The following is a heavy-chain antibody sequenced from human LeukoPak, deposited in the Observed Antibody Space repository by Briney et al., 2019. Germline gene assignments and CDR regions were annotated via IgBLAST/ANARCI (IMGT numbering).Heavy chain of an antibody. Sequence: PSETLSLTCTVSGGSMSNYYWSWIRQPAGKGLEWIGRISGSGTITYNPALQSRLSISIDTSKNQFSLKLMSVTAADTAVYYCARDSGTTGEVKFDPWGQGTLVTVSS. J-gene: IGHJ5*02. V-gene: IGHV4-4*07. CDR2: ISGSGTI. CDR1: GGSMSNYY. D-gene: IGHD3-10*01. CDR3: ARDSGTTGEVKFDP.